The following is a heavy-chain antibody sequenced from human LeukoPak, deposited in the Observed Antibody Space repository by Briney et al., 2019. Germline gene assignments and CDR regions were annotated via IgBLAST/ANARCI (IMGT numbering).Heavy chain of an antibody. CDR2: INPNSGGT. V-gene: IGHV1-2*02. CDR1: GYTFTVYY. CDR3: ARDSEMATIADFDY. J-gene: IGHJ4*02. Sequence: ASVKVSCKASGYTFTVYYMHWVRQAPGQGLEWMGWINPNSGGTNYAQKFQGRVTMTRDTSISTAYMELSRLRSDDTAVYYCARDSEMATIADFDYWGQGTLVTVSS. D-gene: IGHD5-24*01.